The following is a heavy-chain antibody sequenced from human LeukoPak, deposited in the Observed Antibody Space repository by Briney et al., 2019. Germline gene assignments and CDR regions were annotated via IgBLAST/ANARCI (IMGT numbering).Heavy chain of an antibody. CDR2: IYYSGST. D-gene: IGHD3-22*01. Sequence: SQTPSLTCTVSGGSISSGGYYWSWIRQHPGKGLEWIGYIYYSGSTYYNPSLKSRVTISVDTSKNQFSLKLSSVTAADTAVYYCAREGAVITRAFDIWGQGTMVTVSS. J-gene: IGHJ3*02. V-gene: IGHV4-31*03. CDR3: AREGAVITRAFDI. CDR1: GGSISSGGYY.